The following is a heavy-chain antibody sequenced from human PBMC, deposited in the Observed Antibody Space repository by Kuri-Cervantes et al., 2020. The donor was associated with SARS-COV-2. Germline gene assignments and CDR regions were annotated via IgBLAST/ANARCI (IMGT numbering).Heavy chain of an antibody. CDR1: GFTFGDYG. J-gene: IGHJ4*02. CDR2: INWNGART. V-gene: IGHV3-20*04. D-gene: IGHD6-19*01. CDR3: ARAYSTAWHLVY. Sequence: GGSLRLSCAVSGFTFGDYGMSWVRQAPGKGLEWVSGINWNGARTGYGDSVKGRFTVSRDNAKNSLYLQMNSLRAEDTAVYYCARAYSTAWHLVYWGQGILVTVSS.